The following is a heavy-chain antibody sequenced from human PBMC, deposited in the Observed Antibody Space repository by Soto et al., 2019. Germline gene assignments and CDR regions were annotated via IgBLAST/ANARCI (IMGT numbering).Heavy chain of an antibody. V-gene: IGHV1-8*01. Sequence: ASVKVSCKASGYTFTNSDINWVRQAPGQGLEWMGWMNPDSGHAAYAQKFQGRVTLTTSTSTSTVYMEMRSLGSEDTAVYYCARRPHCSGGICYYGLDNWGQGALVTVSS. CDR2: MNPDSGHA. CDR1: GYTFTNSD. CDR3: ARRPHCSGGICYYGLDN. J-gene: IGHJ4*02. D-gene: IGHD2-15*01.